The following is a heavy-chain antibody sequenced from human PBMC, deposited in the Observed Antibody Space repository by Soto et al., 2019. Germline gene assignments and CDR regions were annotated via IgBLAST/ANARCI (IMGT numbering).Heavy chain of an antibody. CDR3: ARRSRLVQTN. V-gene: IGHV4-34*01. CDR2: INHSGST. Sequence: SETLSLTCAFYGGSFSGYYWSWIRQPPGKGLEWIGEINHSGSTNYNPSLKSRVTIAVDTSKNQFSLKLSSVTAADTAVYYCARRSRLVQTNWGQGTLVTVSS. D-gene: IGHD3-9*01. J-gene: IGHJ4*02. CDR1: GGSFSGYY.